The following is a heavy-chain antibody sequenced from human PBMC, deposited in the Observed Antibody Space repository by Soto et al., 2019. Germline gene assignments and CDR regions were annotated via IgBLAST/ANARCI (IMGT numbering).Heavy chain of an antibody. CDR2: IYWDDDK. D-gene: IGHD2-8*01. V-gene: IGHV2-5*02. CDR1: GFSLSTSGVG. J-gene: IGHJ4*02. Sequence: SGPTLVNPTQTLTLTCTFSGFSLSTSGVGVGWIRQPPGKALEWLALIYWDDDKRYSPSLKSSLTITKHTSKNQVVLTMSNMDPVDTATYYCAHRYAVKRFDYWGQGTLVTVSS. CDR3: AHRYAVKRFDY.